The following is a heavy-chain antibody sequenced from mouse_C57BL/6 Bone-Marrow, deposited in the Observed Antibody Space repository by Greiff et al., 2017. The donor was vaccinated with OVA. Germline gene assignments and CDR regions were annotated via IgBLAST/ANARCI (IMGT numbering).Heavy chain of an antibody. D-gene: IGHD1-1*01. J-gene: IGHJ2*01. CDR2: INPNNGGT. V-gene: IGHV1-26*01. Sequence: VQLQQSGPELVKPGASVKISCKASGYTFTDYYMNWVKQSHGKSLEWIGDINPNNGGTSYNQKFTGKATLTVDKSSSTAYMELRSLTSEDSAVYYCASTVARFDYWGQGTTLTVSS. CDR1: GYTFTDYY. CDR3: ASTVARFDY.